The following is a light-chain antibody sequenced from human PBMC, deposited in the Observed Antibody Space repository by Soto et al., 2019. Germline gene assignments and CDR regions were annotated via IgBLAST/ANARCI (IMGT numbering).Light chain of an antibody. CDR1: QSISRF. CDR3: QQSYSTPFT. J-gene: IGKJ3*01. Sequence: DIQMTQSPSALSASVGDSVTITCRASQSISRFLNWYQQNPGKPPKLLIYIASSLHSGVPSRFSGSGSGTDFTLTISSLQPEDVGTYYCQQSYSTPFTFGPGSKVEIK. CDR2: IAS. V-gene: IGKV1-39*01.